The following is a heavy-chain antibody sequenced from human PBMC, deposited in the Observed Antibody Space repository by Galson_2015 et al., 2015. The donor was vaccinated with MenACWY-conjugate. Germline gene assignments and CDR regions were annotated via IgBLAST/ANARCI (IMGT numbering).Heavy chain of an antibody. V-gene: IGHV1-2*04. CDR2: INPNSGGT. J-gene: IGHJ6*02. CDR3: ARDRGWELLNYYYYGMDV. CDR1: GYTFTGYY. Sequence: SVKVSCKASGYTFTGYYMHWVRQAPGQGLEWMGWINPNSGGTNYAQKFQGWVTMTRDTSISTAYMELSRLRSDDTAVYYCARDRGWELLNYYYYGMDVWGQGTPVTVSS. D-gene: IGHD1-26*01.